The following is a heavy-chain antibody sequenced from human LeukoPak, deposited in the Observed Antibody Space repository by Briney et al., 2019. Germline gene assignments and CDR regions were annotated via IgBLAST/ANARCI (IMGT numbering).Heavy chain of an antibody. CDR2: ISAYNGNT. V-gene: IGHV1-18*01. CDR3: ARGYSSGWYESNAFDI. CDR1: GYTFTSYG. D-gene: IGHD6-19*01. Sequence: GASVEVSCKASGYTFTSYGISWVRQAPGQGLEWMGWISAYNGNTNYAQKLQGGVTMTTDTSTSTAYMELRSLRSDDTAVCYCARGYSSGWYESNAFDIWGQGTMVTVSS. J-gene: IGHJ3*02.